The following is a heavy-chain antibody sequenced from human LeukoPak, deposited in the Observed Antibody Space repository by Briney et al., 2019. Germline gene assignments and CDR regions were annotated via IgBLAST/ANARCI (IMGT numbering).Heavy chain of an antibody. V-gene: IGHV3-23*01. CDR2: ISNSGITT. Sequence: LSGGSLRLSCAASAFTVTSYAMNWVRQAPGRGLEWVSVISNSGITTFYADSVKGRFTISRDNAKNSPYLQMNSLRAEDTALYYCARDSSGYYYVYWGQGTLVSVSS. CDR3: ARDSSGYYYVY. J-gene: IGHJ4*02. D-gene: IGHD3-22*01. CDR1: AFTVTSYA.